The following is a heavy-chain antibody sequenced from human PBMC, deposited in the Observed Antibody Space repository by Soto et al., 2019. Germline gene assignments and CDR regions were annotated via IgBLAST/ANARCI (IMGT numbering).Heavy chain of an antibody. CDR1: GFTFSSYW. Sequence: GGSLRLSCAASGFTFSSYWMSWVRQATGKGLEWVANIKQDGSEKYYVDSVKGRFTISRDNAKNSLYLQMNSLRAEDTAVYHCARAADCSGGSCYSINYYYYYGMDVWGQGTAVTVSS. J-gene: IGHJ6*02. D-gene: IGHD2-15*01. CDR3: ARAADCSGGSCYSINYYYYYGMDV. CDR2: IKQDGSEK. V-gene: IGHV3-7*01.